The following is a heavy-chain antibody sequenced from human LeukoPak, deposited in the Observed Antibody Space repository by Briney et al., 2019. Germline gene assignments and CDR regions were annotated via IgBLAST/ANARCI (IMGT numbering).Heavy chain of an antibody. CDR1: GFTFYMNA. J-gene: IGHJ5*01. CDR3: AKDRPNFHENSGHYYRRDGDS. V-gene: IGHV3-23*01. D-gene: IGHD3-22*01. Sequence: GGSLRFSCQASGFTFYMNARRWVRQAPGKGLEWVASMFCAAGCTFYPDSVKGRFTISRDNSKNVLYLRMNSLTAEDTAIYYCAKDRPNFHENSGHYYRRDGDSWGQGTLVTVSS. CDR2: MFCAAGCT.